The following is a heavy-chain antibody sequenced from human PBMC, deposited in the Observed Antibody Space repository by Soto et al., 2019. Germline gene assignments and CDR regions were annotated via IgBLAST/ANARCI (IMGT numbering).Heavy chain of an antibody. CDR3: ARSPTAVPGSSSQRWFAP. CDR2: IYYSGST. D-gene: IGHD6-6*01. Sequence: SETLSLTCTVSGGSVSSGSYYWSWIRQPPGKGLEWIGYIYYSGSTNYTPSLKSRVTISVDTSKNQFSLKRSSVTAADTAVYYCARSPTAVPGSSSQRWFAPWGQGALVTVSS. CDR1: GGSVSSGSYY. V-gene: IGHV4-61*01. J-gene: IGHJ5*02.